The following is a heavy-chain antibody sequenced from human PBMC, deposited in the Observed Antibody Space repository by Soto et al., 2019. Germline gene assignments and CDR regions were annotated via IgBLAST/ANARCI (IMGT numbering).Heavy chain of an antibody. J-gene: IGHJ6*02. CDR2: IKEDGSEK. V-gene: IGHV3-7*03. Sequence: PGGSLRLSCAASGFTFSNSWMSWVRQAPGKGLEWVANIKEDGSEKDYVDPVKGRFTTTRDNAKNSLYLQMNNLRAEDTAVYFCTRKRFGMDVWGQGTTVTVSS. CDR1: GFTFSNSW. CDR3: TRKRFGMDV.